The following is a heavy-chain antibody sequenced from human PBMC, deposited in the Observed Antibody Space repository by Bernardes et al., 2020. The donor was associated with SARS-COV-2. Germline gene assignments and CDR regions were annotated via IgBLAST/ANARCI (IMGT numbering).Heavy chain of an antibody. CDR3: AVRISGCVY. J-gene: IGHJ4*02. Sequence: GGSLRLSCAASGFTVPKNYMSWVRQAPGKGLEWVSHIYDGGRPYYADSVRGRFAISRDNSKNTFNLEVNNLRVEDTGVYYCAVRISGCVYWGKGTPLTVSS. D-gene: IGHD2-21*01. CDR1: GFTVPKNY. CDR2: IYDGGRP. V-gene: IGHV3-66*01.